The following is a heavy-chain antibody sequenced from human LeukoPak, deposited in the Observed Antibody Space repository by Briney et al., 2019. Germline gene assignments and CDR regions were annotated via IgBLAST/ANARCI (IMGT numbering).Heavy chain of an antibody. CDR1: GFTYSSCS. V-gene: IGHV3-21*01. CDR3: AREREEGFDY. CDR2: IGGTSTSI. Sequence: KPGGSLRLSCAASGFTYSSCSVNWLRQAPGKGLGWVSSIGGTSTSIYYADSVKGRFTISRDNAKNSLYLQMNSLRAEDTAVYYCAREREEGFDYWGQGTLVTVSS. J-gene: IGHJ4*02.